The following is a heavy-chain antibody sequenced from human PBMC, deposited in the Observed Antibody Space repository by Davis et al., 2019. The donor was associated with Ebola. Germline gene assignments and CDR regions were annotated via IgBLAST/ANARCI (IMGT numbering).Heavy chain of an antibody. V-gene: IGHV3-30*04. Sequence: GESLKISCAASGFTFSSYAMHWVRQAPGKGLEWVAVISYDGSNKYYADSVKGRFTISRDNSKNTLYLQMNSLRAEDTAVYYCARVSRGKDIVVVVAAASDYWGQGTLVTVSS. CDR2: ISYDGSNK. CDR1: GFTFSSYA. CDR3: ARVSRGKDIVVVVAAASDY. D-gene: IGHD2-15*01. J-gene: IGHJ4*02.